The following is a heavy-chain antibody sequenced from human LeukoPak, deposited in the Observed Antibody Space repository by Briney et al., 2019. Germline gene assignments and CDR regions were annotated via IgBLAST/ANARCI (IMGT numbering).Heavy chain of an antibody. J-gene: IGHJ6*02. Sequence: SETLSLTCAVSGGSISSGNWWSWVRQPPGKGLEWIGQIYHSGSTNYNPSLKSRVTISVDTSKNQFSLKLSSVTVADTAVYYCARSGYSYGSYYYYGMGVWGHGTTVTVSS. CDR2: IYHSGST. CDR3: ARSGYSYGSYYYYGMGV. D-gene: IGHD5-18*01. CDR1: GGSISSGNW. V-gene: IGHV4-4*02.